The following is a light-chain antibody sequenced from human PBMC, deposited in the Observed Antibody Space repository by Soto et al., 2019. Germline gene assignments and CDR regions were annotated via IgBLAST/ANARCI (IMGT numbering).Light chain of an antibody. CDR1: DSNIGFYNF. CDR2: DVN. Sequence: QSALTQPRSVSGSPGQSVTTSCTGTDSNIGFYNFVSWYQQHPDKAPHLVIYDVNKRPSGVPDRFSGSKSGNTASLTISGLQADDEADYYCCSNAGTYTYVFGIGTKVTVL. J-gene: IGLJ1*01. CDR3: CSNAGTYTYV. V-gene: IGLV2-11*01.